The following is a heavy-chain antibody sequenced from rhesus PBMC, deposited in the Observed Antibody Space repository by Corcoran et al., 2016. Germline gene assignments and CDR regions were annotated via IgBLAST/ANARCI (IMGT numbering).Heavy chain of an antibody. CDR2: VDPEDGEV. V-gene: IGHV1-111*02. CDR1: AYPSTDSY. CDR3: ATIQAADKFNY. Sequence: EFQLVHSGAEVKKPGASVKTSCKPLAYPSTDSYLPWFRQALGKGLEWMGRVDPEDGEVIHAQKFQDRVTITADTSTDTAYMELSSLRSEDTAVYYCATIQAADKFNYWGQGVLVTVSS. D-gene: IGHD6-19*01. J-gene: IGHJ4*01.